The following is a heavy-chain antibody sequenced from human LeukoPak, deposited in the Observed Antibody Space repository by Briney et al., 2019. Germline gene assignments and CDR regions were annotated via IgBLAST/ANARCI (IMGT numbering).Heavy chain of an antibody. J-gene: IGHJ6*03. CDR3: ARDLSYGSGSYYHYYYYMDV. Sequence: GASVKVSCKASGYTFTGYYMHWVRQAPGQGLEWMGWINPNSGGTNYAQKFQGRVTMTRDTSISTAYMELSRLRSDDTAVYYCARDLSYGSGSYYHYYYYMDVWGKGTKVTISS. D-gene: IGHD3-10*01. CDR1: GYTFTGYY. CDR2: INPNSGGT. V-gene: IGHV1-2*02.